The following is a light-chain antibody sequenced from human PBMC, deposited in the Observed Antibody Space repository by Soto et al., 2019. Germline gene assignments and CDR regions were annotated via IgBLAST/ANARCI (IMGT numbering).Light chain of an antibody. V-gene: IGKV3-20*01. CDR2: GAS. Sequence: EIVLTQSPGTLSLSPGERVTLSCRASQSVSSSYLAWYQQKPGQAPRLLIFGASNRATGIPDRFSGSGSGTDFTLTISRLEPEDFAVYYCQQFGSSVTFGQGTRLEIK. J-gene: IGKJ5*01. CDR1: QSVSSSY. CDR3: QQFGSSVT.